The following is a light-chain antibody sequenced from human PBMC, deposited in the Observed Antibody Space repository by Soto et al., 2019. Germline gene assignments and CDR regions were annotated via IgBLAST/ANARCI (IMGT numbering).Light chain of an antibody. V-gene: IGLV1-40*01. CDR1: GSNIGAGYD. Sequence: QSVLTQPPSVSGAPGQRVTISCTGSGSNIGAGYDVHWYQHLPGTAPKLIIYTNINRPSGVPDRFSASKSGTSASLAITGLQAGDEADYYCQSYDSSLSGVVFGGGTKVTVL. J-gene: IGLJ2*01. CDR3: QSYDSSLSGVV. CDR2: TNI.